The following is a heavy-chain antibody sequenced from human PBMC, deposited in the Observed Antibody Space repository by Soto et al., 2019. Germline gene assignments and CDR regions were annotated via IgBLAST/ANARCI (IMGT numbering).Heavy chain of an antibody. CDR1: GYTFTGYY. CDR3: ARGGGYSGYAENYYMDV. Sequence: ASVKVSCKASGYTFTGYYMHWVRQAPGQGLEWMGWINPNSGGTNYAQKFQGWVTMTRDTSISTAYMELSRLRSDDTAVYYCARGGGYSGYAENYYMDVWGKGTTVTVSS. CDR2: INPNSGGT. D-gene: IGHD5-12*01. V-gene: IGHV1-2*04. J-gene: IGHJ6*03.